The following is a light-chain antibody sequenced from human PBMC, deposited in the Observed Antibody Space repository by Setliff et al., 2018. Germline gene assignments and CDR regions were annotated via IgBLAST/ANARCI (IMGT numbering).Light chain of an antibody. J-gene: IGKJ3*01. CDR2: GVS. CDR3: LKYNSVPFT. V-gene: IGKV1-27*01. Sequence: DIQMTQSPSSLSASVGDRVTITCRASQAISSYLAWFQKKPGEPPKLLIYGVSTLQSGAPSRFSGSGSATDFTLTINSLQPEDVAIYYCLKYNSVPFTFGPGTKVDIK. CDR1: QAISSY.